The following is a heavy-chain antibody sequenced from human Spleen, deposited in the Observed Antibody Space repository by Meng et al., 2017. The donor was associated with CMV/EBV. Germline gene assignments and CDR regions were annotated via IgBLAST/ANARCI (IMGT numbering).Heavy chain of an antibody. D-gene: IGHD5-24*01. Sequence: GGSLRLSCAASGFTFSSYGMHWVRQAPGKGLEWVAFIPYDGTNEYYADSVKGRFTISRENSKNTLHLQMNSLRAEDTAVYFCAKDRDAYNFYALVLWGQGTMVTVSS. V-gene: IGHV3-30*02. CDR2: IPYDGTNE. CDR1: GFTFSSYG. CDR3: AKDRDAYNFYALVL. J-gene: IGHJ3*01.